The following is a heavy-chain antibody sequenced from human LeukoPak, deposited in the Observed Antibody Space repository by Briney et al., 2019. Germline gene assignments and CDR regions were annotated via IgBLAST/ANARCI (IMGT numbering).Heavy chain of an antibody. CDR3: AREWAATGRSFDY. D-gene: IGHD2-15*01. CDR2: INPNSGGT. V-gene: IGHV1-2*02. CDR1: GYTFTGYY. J-gene: IGHJ4*02. Sequence: ASVKVSCKASGYTFTGYYMHWVRQAPGQGLEWMGWINPNSGGTNYAQKFQGRVTITADESTSTAYMELSSLRSEDTAVYYCAREWAATGRSFDYWGQGTLVTVSS.